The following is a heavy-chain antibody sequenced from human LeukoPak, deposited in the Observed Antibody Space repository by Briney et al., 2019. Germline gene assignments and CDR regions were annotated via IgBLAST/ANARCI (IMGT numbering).Heavy chain of an antibody. J-gene: IGHJ3*02. CDR3: ARLDVPNIDAFDI. CDR1: GGSISSYY. D-gene: IGHD1-1*01. CDR2: IYYSGST. Sequence: SSETLSLTCTVSGGSISSYYWSWIRQPPGKGLEWIGYIYYSGSTNYNPSLKSRVTISVDTSKNQFSLKLSSVTAADTAVYYCARLDVPNIDAFDIWGQGTMVTVSS. V-gene: IGHV4-59*12.